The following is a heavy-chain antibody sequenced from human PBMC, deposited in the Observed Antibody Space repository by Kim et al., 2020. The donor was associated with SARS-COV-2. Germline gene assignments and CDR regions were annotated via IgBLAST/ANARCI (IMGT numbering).Heavy chain of an antibody. Sequence: GGSLRLSCAASGFTFSSYGMHWVRQAPGKELEWVAVIWYDGSNKYYADSVKGRFTISRDNSNNTLYLQMNSLRAEDTAVYYCARDRRRITMILVGSYYYGRDVWGQGTTVTVPS. J-gene: IGHJ6*02. CDR3: ARDRRRITMILVGSYYYGRDV. V-gene: IGHV3-33*08. CDR1: GFTFSSYG. CDR2: IWYDGSNK. D-gene: IGHD3-22*01.